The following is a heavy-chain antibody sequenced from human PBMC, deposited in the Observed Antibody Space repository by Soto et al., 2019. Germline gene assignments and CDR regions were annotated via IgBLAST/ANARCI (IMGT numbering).Heavy chain of an antibody. J-gene: IGHJ4*02. CDR1: GGSVSSGSYY. D-gene: IGHD3-10*01. CDR3: ARDATYYYGSGSYYQLDY. Sequence: QVQLQESGPGLVKPSETLSLTCTVSGGSVSSGSYYWSWIRQPPGKGLEWIGYIYYSGSTNYNPSLKSRVTISVDTSKKQFSLKLSSVTAADTAVYYCARDATYYYGSGSYYQLDYWGQGTLVTVSS. CDR2: IYYSGST. V-gene: IGHV4-61*01.